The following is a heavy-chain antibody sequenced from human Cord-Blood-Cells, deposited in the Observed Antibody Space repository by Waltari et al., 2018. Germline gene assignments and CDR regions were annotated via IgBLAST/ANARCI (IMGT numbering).Heavy chain of an antibody. CDR3: ARASDIVVVPAAIQGDAFDI. Sequence: QLQLQESGPGLVKPSETLSLTCTVSGGSISSSSYYWGWIRQPPGKGLEWIGSIYYSGSTYYNPSLKSRVTISVDTSKNQFSLKLSSVTAADTAVYYCARASDIVVVPAAIQGDAFDIWGQGTMVTVSS. V-gene: IGHV4-39*01. CDR2: IYYSGST. J-gene: IGHJ3*02. D-gene: IGHD2-2*02. CDR1: GGSISSSSYY.